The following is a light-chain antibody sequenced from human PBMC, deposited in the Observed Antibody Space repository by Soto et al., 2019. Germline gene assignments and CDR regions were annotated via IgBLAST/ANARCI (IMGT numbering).Light chain of an antibody. Sequence: ALTQPASVSGSPGQSITISCTGTSSDVGGYNYVSWYQQHPGKAPKLMIYEVSNRPSGVSNRFSGSKSGNTASLTISGLQAEDEADYYCSSYTSSSVVVFGGGTKLTVL. CDR3: SSYTSSSVVV. V-gene: IGLV2-14*01. CDR2: EVS. CDR1: SSDVGGYNY. J-gene: IGLJ2*01.